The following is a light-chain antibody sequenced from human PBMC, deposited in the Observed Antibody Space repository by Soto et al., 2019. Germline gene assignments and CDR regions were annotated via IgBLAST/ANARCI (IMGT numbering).Light chain of an antibody. J-gene: IGKJ1*01. CDR2: KAS. CDR1: QSISSW. V-gene: IGKV1-5*03. Sequence: GDIVTITCRASQSISSWLAWYQQKKGKAPKLLIYKASTLKSGVPSRFSGSGYGTEFNLTISSLQPDDLATYDCQHYNSYSEAFGQGTKVDIK. CDR3: QHYNSYSEA.